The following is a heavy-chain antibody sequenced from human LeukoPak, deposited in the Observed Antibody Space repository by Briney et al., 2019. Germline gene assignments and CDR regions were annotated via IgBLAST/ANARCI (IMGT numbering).Heavy chain of an antibody. J-gene: IGHJ4*02. CDR2: VDPEEGGA. D-gene: IGHD6-6*01. CDR3: ARGHDQLAAPHFDY. Sequence: GASVKVSCKASGYTFTDHYIHWLQQAPSRGLEWVGRVDPEEGGAISAQKFQGRVTITADTSTNTAYMELSSLRSEDTAVYYCARGHDQLAAPHFDYWGQGTLVTVSS. CDR1: GYTFTDHY. V-gene: IGHV1-69-2*01.